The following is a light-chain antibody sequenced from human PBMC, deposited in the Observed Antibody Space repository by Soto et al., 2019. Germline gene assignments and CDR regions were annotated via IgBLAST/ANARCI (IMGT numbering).Light chain of an antibody. Sequence: QSVLTQPASMSGSPGQSIAISCTGTSSDVGGYNYVSWYQQHPGKAPKLLIYEVTIRHSGVSDRFSGSKSGNTASLTISGLLAEDEADYYCSSLSASGARLFGGGTKLTVL. CDR2: EVT. CDR3: SSLSASGARL. V-gene: IGLV2-14*01. CDR1: SSDVGGYNY. J-gene: IGLJ2*01.